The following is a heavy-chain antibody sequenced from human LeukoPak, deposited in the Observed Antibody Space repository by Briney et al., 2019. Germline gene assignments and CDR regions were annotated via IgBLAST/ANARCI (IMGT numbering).Heavy chain of an antibody. V-gene: IGHV5-51*01. CDR1: GYSFTNYW. CDR2: IYPGDSDT. D-gene: IGHD2-15*01. J-gene: IGHJ5*02. CDR3: AKLRRVVAATISPPWFDP. Sequence: GESLKISCKGSGYSFTNYWIGWVRQMPGKGLEWMGIIYPGDSDTRYSPSFQGQVTISADKSISTAYLQWSSLKASDTAMYYCAKLRRVVAATISPPWFDPWGQGTLVTVSS.